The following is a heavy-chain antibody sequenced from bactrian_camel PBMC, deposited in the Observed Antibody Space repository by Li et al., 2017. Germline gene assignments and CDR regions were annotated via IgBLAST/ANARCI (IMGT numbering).Heavy chain of an antibody. CDR3: AADRGGLGHGGSRGHVLFAANANY. CDR1: GFLFSSCT. J-gene: IGHJ4*01. Sequence: VQLVESGGGLVQPGESLRLSCVASGFLFSSCTMAWYRQAPGKDREVVSVINKHGTTTYTDSVKGRFNISKDNANNILYLQMDSLQLEDTAMYYCAADRGGLGHGGSRGHVLFAANANYYGQGTQVTVS. D-gene: IGHD5*01. V-gene: IGHV3S53*01. CDR2: INKHGTT.